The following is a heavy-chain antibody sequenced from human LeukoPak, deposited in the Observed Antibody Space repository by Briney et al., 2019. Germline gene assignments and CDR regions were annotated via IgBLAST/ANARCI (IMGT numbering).Heavy chain of an antibody. J-gene: IGHJ4*02. V-gene: IGHV3-33*01. D-gene: IGHD6-6*01. Sequence: HPGGSLRLSCAASGFTFSIFGTHWVRQAPGKGLEWVAIIWYDGSNKYYGDSVKGRFTVSRDNSKNTLHLQVNSLRAEGTAVYYCARDRGTTSSAGYYFDTWGQGALVTVSS. CDR1: GFTFSIFG. CDR2: IWYDGSNK. CDR3: ARDRGTTSSAGYYFDT.